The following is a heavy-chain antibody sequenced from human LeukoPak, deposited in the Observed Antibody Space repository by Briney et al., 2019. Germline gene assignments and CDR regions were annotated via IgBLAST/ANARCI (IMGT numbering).Heavy chain of an antibody. CDR3: ARGVPYYYDSSGSYNWFDP. D-gene: IGHD3-22*01. J-gene: IGHJ5*02. Sequence: SETLSLTCAVYGGSFSGYYWSWIRQPPGKGLEWIGEINHSGSTNYNPSLKSRVTISVDTSKNQFSLKLSSVTAADTAVYYCARGVPYYYDSSGSYNWFDPWGQGTLGTVS. CDR2: INHSGST. V-gene: IGHV4-34*01. CDR1: GGSFSGYY.